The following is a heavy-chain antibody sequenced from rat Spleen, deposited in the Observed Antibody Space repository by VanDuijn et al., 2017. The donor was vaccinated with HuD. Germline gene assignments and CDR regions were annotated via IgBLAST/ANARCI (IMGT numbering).Heavy chain of an antibody. CDR3: ARSQSYYFDY. CDR2: ISGGGGNT. V-gene: IGHV5-25*01. Sequence: EVQLVESGGGLVQPGRSMKLSCAASGFTFSNFHMAWVRQAPTKGLEWVASISGGGGNTYYRDSVKGRFTISRDNAKSTLYLQMDSLRSEDTATYYCARSQSYYFDYWGQGVMVTVSS. CDR1: GFTFSNFH. D-gene: IGHD3-2*01. J-gene: IGHJ2*01.